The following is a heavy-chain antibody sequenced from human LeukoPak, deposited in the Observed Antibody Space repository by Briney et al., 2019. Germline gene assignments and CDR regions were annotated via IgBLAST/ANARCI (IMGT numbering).Heavy chain of an antibody. V-gene: IGHV3-7*01. Sequence: GGSLRLSCAASGFTFSSYWMSWVRQAPGKGLEWVANIKQDGSEKYYVDSVKGRFTISRDNAKNSLYLQMNSLRAEDTAVYYCARDGAYDFRSGYYVDYWGQGTLVTVSS. J-gene: IGHJ4*02. CDR2: IKQDGSEK. CDR3: ARDGAYDFRSGYYVDY. D-gene: IGHD3-3*01. CDR1: GFTFSSYW.